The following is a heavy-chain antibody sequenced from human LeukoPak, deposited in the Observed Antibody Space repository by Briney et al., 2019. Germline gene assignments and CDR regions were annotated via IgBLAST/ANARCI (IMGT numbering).Heavy chain of an antibody. CDR2: IRYDGSNK. CDR1: GFTFSDYG. V-gene: IGHV3-30*02. D-gene: IGHD3-22*01. J-gene: IGHJ4*02. Sequence: PGGSLRLSCAASGFTFSDYGMHWVRQAPGKGLEWVAFIRYDGSNKYYADSVKGRFTISRDNSKNTLYLQMNSLRAEDTAVYYCAKDGYDSSGYYPDYWGQGTLVTVSS. CDR3: AKDGYDSSGYYPDY.